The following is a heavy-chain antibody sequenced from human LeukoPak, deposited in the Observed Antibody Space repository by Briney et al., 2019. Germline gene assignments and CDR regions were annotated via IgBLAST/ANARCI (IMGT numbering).Heavy chain of an antibody. CDR1: GGSISGYY. V-gene: IGHV4-59*08. J-gene: IGHJ4*02. Sequence: SETLSLTCTVSGGSISGYYWIWIRQPPGKGLEYIGYIYYSGSTDYNPSLKSRITISVDTSKNQFSLKLSSVTAADTAVYYCARHYYDSSGYYYFDYWGQGTLVTVSS. D-gene: IGHD3-22*01. CDR3: ARHYYDSSGYYYFDY. CDR2: IYYSGST.